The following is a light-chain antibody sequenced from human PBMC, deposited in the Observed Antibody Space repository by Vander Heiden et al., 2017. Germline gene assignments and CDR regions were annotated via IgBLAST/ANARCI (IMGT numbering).Light chain of an antibody. CDR2: EGS. J-gene: IGLJ1*01. CDR1: SSDVGSYNL. CDR3: CSYAGSSSYV. V-gene: IGLV2-23*01. Sequence: QSALTQPASLSGSPGQSIPISCTGTSSDVGSYNLVSWYQQHPGKAPKLMMYEGSKRPSGVSNRFSGSKSGNTASLTISRLQAEDEADYYCCSYAGSSSYVFGTGTKVTVL.